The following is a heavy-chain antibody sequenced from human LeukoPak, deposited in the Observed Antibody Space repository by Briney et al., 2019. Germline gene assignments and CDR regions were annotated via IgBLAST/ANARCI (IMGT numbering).Heavy chain of an antibody. V-gene: IGHV3-13*01. CDR1: GFTFSSYD. D-gene: IGHD6-19*01. CDR2: IGTAGDT. Sequence: GGSLRLSCAASGFTFSSYDMHWVRQATGKGLEWVSAIGTAGDTYYPGSVKGRFTISRENAKNSLYLQMNSLRAGDTAVYYCARVGSDSGSLDYWGQGTLVTVSS. CDR3: ARVGSDSGSLDY. J-gene: IGHJ4*02.